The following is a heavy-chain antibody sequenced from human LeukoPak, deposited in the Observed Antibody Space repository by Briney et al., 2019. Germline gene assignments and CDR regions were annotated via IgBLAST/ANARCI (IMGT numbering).Heavy chain of an antibody. CDR3: ARGRAMYYYDISGYSDY. D-gene: IGHD3-22*01. V-gene: IGHV1-18*01. CDR1: GYTFTSYG. Sequence: ASVKVSCKASGYTFTSYGISWVRQAPGQGLEWMGWISAYNGNTNYAQKLQGRVTMTTDTSTSTAYMELRSLRSDDTAVYYCARGRAMYYYDISGYSDYWGQGTLVTVSS. J-gene: IGHJ4*02. CDR2: ISAYNGNT.